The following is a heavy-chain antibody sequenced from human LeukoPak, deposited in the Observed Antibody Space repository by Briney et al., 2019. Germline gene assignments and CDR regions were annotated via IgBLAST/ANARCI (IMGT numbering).Heavy chain of an antibody. J-gene: IGHJ4*02. Sequence: GSLRLSCAASGFTVSSNYMSWVRQAPGKGLEWVSVIYGSSSIYYTDSVKGRFTISRDNSKNTLYLQMNSLRAEDTAVYYCARGVRGYSYGSRFDYWGRGTLVTVSS. V-gene: IGHV3-53*01. D-gene: IGHD5-18*01. CDR2: IYGSSSI. CDR3: ARGVRGYSYGSRFDY. CDR1: GFTVSSNY.